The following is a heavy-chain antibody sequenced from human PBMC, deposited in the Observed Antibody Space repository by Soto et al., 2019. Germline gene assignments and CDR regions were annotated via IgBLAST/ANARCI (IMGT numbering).Heavy chain of an antibody. V-gene: IGHV1-69*01. CDR1: GGTFSSYV. Sequence: QVQLVQSGAEVKKPGSSVKVSCKASGGTFSSYVISWVRQAPGQGLEWMGGIIPIFGTANYAQKFQGRVTITADESTSTAYMELSSLRSEDTAVYYCARGLETNSGYDQKNDYWGQGTLVTVSS. CDR3: ARGLETNSGYDQKNDY. J-gene: IGHJ4*02. CDR2: IIPIFGTA. D-gene: IGHD5-12*01.